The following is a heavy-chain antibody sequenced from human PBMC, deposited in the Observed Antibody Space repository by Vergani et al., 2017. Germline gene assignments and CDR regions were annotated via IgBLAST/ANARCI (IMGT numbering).Heavy chain of an antibody. V-gene: IGHV3-33*01. Sequence: QVQLVESGGGVVQPGRSLRLSCAASGFTFNQYGMHWVRPAPGKGLEWVAVTWYDGNNKQYADSVKGRFTISRDNSKSTMYLQMNSLRDEDTGVYYCARDRCRSVTCYTGPYYMDVWGNGTTVIVSS. CDR1: GFTFNQYG. CDR3: ARDRCRSVTCYTGPYYMDV. J-gene: IGHJ6*04. CDR2: TWYDGNNK. D-gene: IGHD3-16*02.